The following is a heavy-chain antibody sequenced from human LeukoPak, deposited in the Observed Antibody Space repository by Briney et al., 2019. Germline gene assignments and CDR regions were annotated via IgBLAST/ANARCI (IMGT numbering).Heavy chain of an antibody. CDR2: INHSGST. CDR1: GVSFSGYY. Sequence: SETLSLTCAVYGVSFSGYYGSWVRQPPGKGLEWLGEINHSGSTNYNPSLKSRVTISVDTSKTQISLKLNSVTAGDTAVYYCARSVRGYYYGAGTNYGMDVWGKGTTVTVSS. CDR3: ARSVRGYYYGAGTNYGMDV. J-gene: IGHJ6*04. D-gene: IGHD3-10*01. V-gene: IGHV4-34*01.